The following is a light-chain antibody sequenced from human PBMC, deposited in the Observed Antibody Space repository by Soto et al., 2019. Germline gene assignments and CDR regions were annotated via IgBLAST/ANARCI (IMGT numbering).Light chain of an antibody. CDR2: GAS. Sequence: DIQMTQSPSSLSASVGDRVTITCRANQIITNYLNWYQKKPGKAPKVLIYGASSLQSGVPSRFSGSGSGTDFTLTISSLQPEDFATYYCQQSYSTPRTFGGGTKVEIK. CDR3: QQSYSTPRT. J-gene: IGKJ4*01. CDR1: QIITNY. V-gene: IGKV1-39*01.